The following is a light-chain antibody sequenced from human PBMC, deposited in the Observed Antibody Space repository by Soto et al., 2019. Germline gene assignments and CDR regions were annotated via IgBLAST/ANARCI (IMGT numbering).Light chain of an antibody. CDR1: QSVSSN. V-gene: IGKV3-15*01. Sequence: EIVMTQSPATLSVSPGERAPLSCRARQSVSSNLAWYQQKPGQAPRLLIYGASTRATGIPARFSGSGSGTEFTLTISSLQSEDFAVYYCQQYNNWSTFGQGTKVDIK. J-gene: IGKJ1*01. CDR3: QQYNNWST. CDR2: GAS.